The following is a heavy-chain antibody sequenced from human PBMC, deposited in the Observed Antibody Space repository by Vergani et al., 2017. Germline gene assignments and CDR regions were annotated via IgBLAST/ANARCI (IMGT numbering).Heavy chain of an antibody. CDR3: ARHTAYYYGSDPPDYYYYGMDV. CDR2: IYYSGST. D-gene: IGHD3-10*01. V-gene: IGHV4-59*01. CDR1: GGSISSYY. Sequence: QVQLQESGPGLVKPSETLSLTCTVSGGSISSYYWSWIRQPPGKGLEWIGYIYYSGSTNYNPSLKSRVTISVDTSKNQFSLKLSSVTAADTAVYYCARHTAYYYGSDPPDYYYYGMDVWGQGTTVTVSS. J-gene: IGHJ6*02.